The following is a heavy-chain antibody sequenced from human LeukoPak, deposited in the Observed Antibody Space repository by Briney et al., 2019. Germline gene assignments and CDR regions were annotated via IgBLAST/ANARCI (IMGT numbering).Heavy chain of an antibody. Sequence: GGSLRLSCAASGFTFNIYAMSWVRQAPGKGLEWVPAISGRGGSTYYADSVKGRFIISRDNSKNTLFLQMNSLRAEDTAVYYCAKDAVYDDSSGYFDYWGQGTLVTVSS. V-gene: IGHV3-23*01. CDR2: ISGRGGST. CDR1: GFTFNIYA. CDR3: AKDAVYDDSSGYFDY. J-gene: IGHJ4*02. D-gene: IGHD3-22*01.